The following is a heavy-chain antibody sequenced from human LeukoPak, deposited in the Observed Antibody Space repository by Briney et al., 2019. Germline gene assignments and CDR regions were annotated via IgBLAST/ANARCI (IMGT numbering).Heavy chain of an antibody. D-gene: IGHD3-10*01. J-gene: IGHJ4*02. Sequence: GGSLRLSCAASGFSFSKFGMHWVRQAPGKGLEWVAVISYDGTNEYYADSVKGRFTISRDNSKSMVYLQMNSLRAEDTAVYYCARDSMVRGATGPFFDYWGQGTLVTVSS. CDR2: ISYDGTNE. CDR3: ARDSMVRGATGPFFDY. CDR1: GFSFSKFG. V-gene: IGHV3-30*03.